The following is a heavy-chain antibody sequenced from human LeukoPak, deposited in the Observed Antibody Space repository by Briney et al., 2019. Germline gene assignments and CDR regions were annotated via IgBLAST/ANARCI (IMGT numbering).Heavy chain of an antibody. CDR3: ARAYSIIRGLVDY. CDR2: VSGSGSST. Sequence: GGSLRLSCAASGFTFSTYAMSWVRKAPGKGLEWVSAVSGSGSSTYYVDSVKGRFTISRDNSKNTPYLQMNSLRAEDTAVYYCARAYSIIRGLVDYWGQGTLVTVSS. J-gene: IGHJ4*02. V-gene: IGHV3-23*01. D-gene: IGHD3-10*01. CDR1: GFTFSTYA.